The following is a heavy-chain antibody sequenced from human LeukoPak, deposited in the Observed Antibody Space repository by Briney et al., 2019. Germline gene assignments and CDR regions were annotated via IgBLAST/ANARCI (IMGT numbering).Heavy chain of an antibody. Sequence: ASVKVSCKASGYTFTGYYMHWVRQAPGQGLEWMGWINPNSGGTNYAQKFQGRVTMTRDTSISTAYMELSRLRSDDTAVYYCATVGDSSGYYYGPRTLTDWGQGTLVTVSS. V-gene: IGHV1-2*02. CDR1: GYTFTGYY. CDR3: ATVGDSSGYYYGPRTLTD. D-gene: IGHD3-22*01. CDR2: INPNSGGT. J-gene: IGHJ4*02.